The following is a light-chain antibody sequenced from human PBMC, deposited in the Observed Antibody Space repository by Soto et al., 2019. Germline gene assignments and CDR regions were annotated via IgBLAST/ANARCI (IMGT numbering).Light chain of an antibody. J-gene: IGLJ2*01. V-gene: IGLV2-23*01. CDR3: CSYAGRSTWDVV. Sequence: QSALTQPASVSGSLGQSITISCTGTSSDVGGYNFVSWYQQHPGKVPKLLIFEGFKRPSGISNRFSGSKSGSTASLTISGLQAEDEADYYCCSYAGRSTWDVVFGGGTKLTVL. CDR1: SSDVGGYNF. CDR2: EGF.